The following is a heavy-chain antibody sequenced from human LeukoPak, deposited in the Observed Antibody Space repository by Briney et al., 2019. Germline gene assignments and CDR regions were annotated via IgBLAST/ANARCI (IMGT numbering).Heavy chain of an antibody. V-gene: IGHV4-4*02. D-gene: IGHD6-25*01. CDR1: GGSVTPTNW. J-gene: IGHJ4*02. Sequence: SETLSLTCGVSGGSVTPTNWWTWFRQPPGKGLEWIGEVHLDGRTNYNPSLKSRLVMSADLPENHISLKLTSVTAADTAVYYCAREGGFYRPLDYSGQGTLVTVSS. CDR3: AREGGFYRPLDY. CDR2: VHLDGRT.